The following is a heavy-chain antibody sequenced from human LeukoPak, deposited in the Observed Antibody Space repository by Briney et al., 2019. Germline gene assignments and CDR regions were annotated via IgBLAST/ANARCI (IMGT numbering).Heavy chain of an antibody. D-gene: IGHD7-27*01. Sequence: SVKVSCKASGGTFSSYAISWVRQAPGQGLEWMGGIIPIFGTANYAQKFHGRVTITTDESTSTAYMELSSLRSEDTAVYYCARGGAITGEVDYWGQGTLVTVSS. J-gene: IGHJ4*02. CDR2: IIPIFGTA. CDR3: ARGGAITGEVDY. CDR1: GGTFSSYA. V-gene: IGHV1-69*05.